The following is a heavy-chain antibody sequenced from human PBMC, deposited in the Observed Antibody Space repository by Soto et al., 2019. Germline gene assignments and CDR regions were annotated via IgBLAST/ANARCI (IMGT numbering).Heavy chain of an antibody. D-gene: IGHD3-3*01. V-gene: IGHV4-34*01. CDR2: IYYSGST. CDR3: ASAGSPLSVYDFWSGYFDY. Sequence: PSETLSLTCAVYGGSFSGYYWSWIRQPPGKGLEWIGYIYYSGSTNYNPSLKSRVTISVDTSKNQFSLKLSSVTAADTAVYYCASAGSPLSVYDFWSGYFDYWGQGTLVTVSS. J-gene: IGHJ4*02. CDR1: GGSFSGYY.